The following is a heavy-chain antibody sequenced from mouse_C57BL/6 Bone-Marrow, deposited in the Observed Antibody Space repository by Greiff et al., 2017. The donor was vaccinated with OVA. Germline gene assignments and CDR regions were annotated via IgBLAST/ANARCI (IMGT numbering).Heavy chain of an antibody. V-gene: IGHV14-3*01. CDR3: ARKGYGSRWYFDV. J-gene: IGHJ1*03. CDR1: GFNIKNTY. Sequence: VQLQQSVAELVRPGASVKLSCTASGFNIKNTYMHWVKQRPEQGLEWIGRIAPANGNTKYAPKLQGTATISADTSYNTAYLQLSSLTSEYTAMYYCARKGYGSRWYFDVWGTGTTVTVSS. D-gene: IGHD1-1*01. CDR2: IAPANGNT.